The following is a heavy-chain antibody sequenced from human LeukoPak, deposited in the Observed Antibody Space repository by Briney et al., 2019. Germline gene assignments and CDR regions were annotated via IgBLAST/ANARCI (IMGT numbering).Heavy chain of an antibody. V-gene: IGHV4-34*01. CDR1: GGSFSGYY. J-gene: IGHJ4*02. CDR2: INHSGST. D-gene: IGHD3-3*01. Sequence: SETLSLTCAVYGGSFSGYYWSWIRQPPGKGLEWIGEINHSGSTNYNPSLKSRVTISVDTSKNQFSLKLSPVTAADTAVYYCARGTRDFWSGYYLNYWGQGTLVTVSS. CDR3: ARGTRDFWSGYYLNY.